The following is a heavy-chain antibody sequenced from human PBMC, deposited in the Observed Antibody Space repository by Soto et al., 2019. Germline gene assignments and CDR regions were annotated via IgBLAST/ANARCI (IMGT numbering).Heavy chain of an antibody. CDR2: ISSRSDI. J-gene: IGHJ6*02. CDR1: GFTFSTYS. D-gene: IGHD2-2*02. V-gene: IGHV3-21*01. Sequence: GSLRLSCVGSGFTFSTYSINWVRQAPGKGLEWVSSISSRSDIYYADSVKGRFTISRDNAKNSVSLQMNSLRAEDTAVYYCAREYTAWPLAYGLDVWGQGTTVTVSS. CDR3: AREYTAWPLAYGLDV.